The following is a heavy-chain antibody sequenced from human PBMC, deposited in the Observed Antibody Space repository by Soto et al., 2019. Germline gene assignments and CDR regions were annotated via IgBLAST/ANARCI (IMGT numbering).Heavy chain of an antibody. D-gene: IGHD6-13*01. CDR3: AHSRNQYVMDV. V-gene: IGHV4-59*01. CDR2: IYYSGST. J-gene: IGHJ6*04. Sequence: PSETLSLTCTVSGGSISSNYWSWFRQPPGKGREWSGYIYYSGSTNHTPTLRSRVTISVYTSKNQFSLNLSAVTASDTAVYYCAHSRNQYVMDVWGTGTTDTWSS. CDR1: GGSISSNY.